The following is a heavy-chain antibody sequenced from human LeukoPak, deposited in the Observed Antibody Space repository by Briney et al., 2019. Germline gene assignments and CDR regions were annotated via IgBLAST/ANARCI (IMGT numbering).Heavy chain of an antibody. D-gene: IGHD3-22*01. J-gene: IGHJ1*01. Sequence: GASVKVSCKASGYTFTGYYMHWVRQAPGQGLEWMGWINPNSGGTNYAQKFQGRVTMTRDTSISTAYMELSRLRSDDTAVYYCARVNYYDSSGYHYSEEYLQHWGQGTLVTVSS. CDR3: ARVNYYDSSGYHYSEEYLQH. CDR1: GYTFTGYY. CDR2: INPNSGGT. V-gene: IGHV1-2*02.